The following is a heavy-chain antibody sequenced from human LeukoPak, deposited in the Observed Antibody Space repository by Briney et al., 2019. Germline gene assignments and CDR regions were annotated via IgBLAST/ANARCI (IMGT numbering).Heavy chain of an antibody. CDR3: ARQEYCSGGSCYTWFDP. Sequence: GESLKISCQGSGYNFRKYWIGWVRQMPGRGLEWMGITDPRDFDTRYTPSFQGHVTISVDTSINTAYLQWSSLKASDTAMYYCARQEYCSGGSCYTWFDPWGQGTLVTVSS. V-gene: IGHV5-51*01. D-gene: IGHD2-15*01. CDR1: GYNFRKYW. J-gene: IGHJ5*02. CDR2: TDPRDFDT.